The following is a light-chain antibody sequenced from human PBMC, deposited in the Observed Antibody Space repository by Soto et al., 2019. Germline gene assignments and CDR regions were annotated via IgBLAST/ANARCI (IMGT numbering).Light chain of an antibody. J-gene: IGKJ1*01. CDR1: RSVSSSY. Sequence: EIVLTQSPGTLSLSPGERATLSCRASRSVSSSYLAWYQQKPDQAPRLLIYGASSRATGIPDRFSGSGSGTDFTLTISRLEPEDFAVYYCQQYGSSPETFGQGTKVEIK. CDR3: QQYGSSPET. V-gene: IGKV3-20*01. CDR2: GAS.